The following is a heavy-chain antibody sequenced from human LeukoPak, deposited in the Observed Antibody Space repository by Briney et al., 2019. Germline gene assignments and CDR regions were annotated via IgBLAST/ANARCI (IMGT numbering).Heavy chain of an antibody. CDR3: ARHLLGYCSGGNCYYFDF. D-gene: IGHD2-15*01. CDR1: GGSISSTTYY. V-gene: IGHV4-39*01. Sequence: SETLSLTCTVSGGSISSTTYYWGWIRQPPGKGLEWIASSFYCGSTYYNPSLKSRVTISVDTSKNQFSLKLSSVTAADTAVYYCARHLLGYCSGGNCYYFDFWGQGTLVTVS. CDR2: SFYCGST. J-gene: IGHJ4*02.